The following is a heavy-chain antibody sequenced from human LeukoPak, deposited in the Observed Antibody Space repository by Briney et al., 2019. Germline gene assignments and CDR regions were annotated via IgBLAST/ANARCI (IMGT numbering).Heavy chain of an antibody. J-gene: IGHJ4*02. D-gene: IGHD1/OR15-1a*01. CDR1: RYSLSGHY. CDR3: ARGEHDFDS. Sequence: AAVKVSRKHSRYSLSGHYMQRVRQASRPRREWTGWINPNSIGTKYAQNPQGRDTMTRDTTLNTAYMVLSAVTSDGPGLSYCARGEHDFDSWGQGTLVTVSS. V-gene: IGHV1-2*02. CDR2: INPNSIGT.